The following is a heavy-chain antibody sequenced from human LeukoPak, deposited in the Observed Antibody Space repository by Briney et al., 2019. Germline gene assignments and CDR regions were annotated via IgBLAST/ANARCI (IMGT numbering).Heavy chain of an antibody. CDR3: AGQWELRYYGMDV. V-gene: IGHV4-34*01. D-gene: IGHD1-26*01. Sequence: SETLSLTCAVYGGSFSGYYWSWIRQPPGKGLQSIGEINHSGSTNYNPSLKSRVTISVDTSKNQFSLQLSSVTAADTAVYYCAGQWELRYYGMDVWGQGTTVTVSS. CDR2: INHSGST. CDR1: GGSFSGYY. J-gene: IGHJ6*02.